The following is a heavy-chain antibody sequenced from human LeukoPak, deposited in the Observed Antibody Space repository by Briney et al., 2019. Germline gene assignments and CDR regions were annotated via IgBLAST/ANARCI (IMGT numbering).Heavy chain of an antibody. Sequence: GGSLRLSCAASGFAVSSNYMSWVRQSPGKGLEWVSVIYSGGSTYYADSVKGRFTISRDNYKTTLYLQMNSLRAEDTAVYYCARHSPPDYWGQGTLVTVSS. CDR3: ARHSPPDY. J-gene: IGHJ4*02. CDR1: GFAVSSNY. CDR2: IYSGGST. V-gene: IGHV3-53*01.